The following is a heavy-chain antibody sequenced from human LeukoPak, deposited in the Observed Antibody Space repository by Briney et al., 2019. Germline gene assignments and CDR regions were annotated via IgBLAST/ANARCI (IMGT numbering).Heavy chain of an antibody. V-gene: IGHV5-51*01. D-gene: IGHD5-12*01. J-gene: IGHJ4*02. CDR1: GYSFTNYW. CDR2: IYPSDSDT. Sequence: GESLKISCMGSGYSFTNYWIGWERQVPGSGLEWMGVIYPSDSDTRYSPSFQGQVTISADKSIDTAYLQWSSLKASDTAMYYCARQRDSGFDFDSWGQGTLVTVSS. CDR3: ARQRDSGFDFDS.